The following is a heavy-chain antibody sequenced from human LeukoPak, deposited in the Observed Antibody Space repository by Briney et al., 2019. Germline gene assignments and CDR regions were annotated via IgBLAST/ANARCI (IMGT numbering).Heavy chain of an antibody. V-gene: IGHV3-23*01. CDR2: ISGSGGST. J-gene: IGHJ4*02. CDR1: GFTFSSYA. D-gene: IGHD6-6*01. Sequence: GGSLRLSCAASGFTFSSYAMSWVRPAPGKGLEWVSAISGSGGSTYYAGSVKGRFTISRDNSKNTLYLQMNSLRAEDTAVYYCAKDGEVSGSSPEDYYFDYWGQGTLVTVSS. CDR3: AKDGEVSGSSPEDYYFDY.